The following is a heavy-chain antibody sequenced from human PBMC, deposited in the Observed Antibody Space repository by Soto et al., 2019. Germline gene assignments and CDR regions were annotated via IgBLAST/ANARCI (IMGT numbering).Heavy chain of an antibody. J-gene: IGHJ6*02. CDR1: GFTFSSYS. D-gene: IGHD3-10*01. CDR2: ISSGSSYI. Sequence: EVQLVESGGGLVKPGGSLRLSCAASGFTFSSYSMNWVRQAPGKGLEWVSSISSGSSYIYYADSVKGRFTISRDNAKNSLDLSMHSLRAEDTAVDYFARSSGGAGKLWNYYGMDVWGQGTTVTVSS. V-gene: IGHV3-21*06. CDR3: ARSSGGAGKLWNYYGMDV.